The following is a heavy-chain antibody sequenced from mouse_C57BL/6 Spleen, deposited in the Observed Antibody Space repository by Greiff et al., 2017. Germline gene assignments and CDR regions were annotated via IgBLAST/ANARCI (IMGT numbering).Heavy chain of an antibody. V-gene: IGHV1-80*01. Sequence: QVQLKQSGAELVKPGASVKISCKASGYAFSSYWMNWVKQRPGKGLEWIGQIYPGDGDTNYNGKFKGKATLTADKSSSTAYMQLSSLTSEDSAVYFCARSGGSGSSYYYAMDYWGQGTSVTVSS. D-gene: IGHD1-1*01. CDR2: IYPGDGDT. J-gene: IGHJ4*01. CDR3: ARSGGSGSSYYYAMDY. CDR1: GYAFSSYW.